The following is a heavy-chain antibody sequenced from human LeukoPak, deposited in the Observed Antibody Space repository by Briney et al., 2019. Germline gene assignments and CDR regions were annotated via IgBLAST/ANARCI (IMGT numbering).Heavy chain of an antibody. CDR3: ARGGRDILTGYYTDFYYGMDV. J-gene: IGHJ6*02. CDR2: INPNSGGT. V-gene: IGHV1-2*06. Sequence: VASVKVSFKASGYTFTGYYMHWVRQAPGQGLEWMGRINPNSGGTNYAQKFQDRVTMTRDTSISTAYMELSRLRSDDTAVYYCARGGRDILTGYYTDFYYGMDVWGQGTTVTVSS. CDR1: GYTFTGYY. D-gene: IGHD3-9*01.